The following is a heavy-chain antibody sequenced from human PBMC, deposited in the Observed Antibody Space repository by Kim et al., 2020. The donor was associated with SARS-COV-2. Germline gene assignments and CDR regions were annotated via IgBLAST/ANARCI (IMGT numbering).Heavy chain of an antibody. CDR3: ARGNGWYFY. J-gene: IGHJ4*02. D-gene: IGHD6-19*01. CDR2: GGA. V-gene: IGHV4-59*09. Sequence: GGANYNPSLTSRVTISVDTSKIQFSLNLSAVTAADTAVYYCARGNGWYFYWGQGTLVTVAS.